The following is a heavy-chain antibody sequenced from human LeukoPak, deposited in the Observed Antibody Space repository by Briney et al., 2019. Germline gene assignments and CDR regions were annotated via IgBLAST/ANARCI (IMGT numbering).Heavy chain of an antibody. CDR2: ISYDGSNK. D-gene: IGHD3-10*01. CDR1: GFTFSSYG. J-gene: IGHJ4*02. V-gene: IGHV3-30*18. Sequence: GGSLRLSCAASGFTFSSYGMHWVRQAPGKGLGWVAVISYDGSNKYYADSVKARFTISRDNSQNTLYMQMKSLRAEDTAVYYCAQQATYYYGSGLSGFDYWGQGTLVTVSS. CDR3: AQQATYYYGSGLSGFDY.